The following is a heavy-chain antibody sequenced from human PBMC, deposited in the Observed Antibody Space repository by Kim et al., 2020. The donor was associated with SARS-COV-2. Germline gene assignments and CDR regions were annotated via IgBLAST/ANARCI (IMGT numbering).Heavy chain of an antibody. D-gene: IGHD2-15*01. CDR2: IYYSGST. J-gene: IGHJ5*02. CDR1: GGSISTYY. Sequence: SETLSLTCTVSGGSISTYYWSWIRQPPGKRLEWIGYIYYSGSTNYNPSLKSRVTMSVDTSKNQFSLKLSSVTAADTAVYYCARGAVVGFDPWGQGTLVTVSS. CDR3: ARGAVVGFDP. V-gene: IGHV4-59*01.